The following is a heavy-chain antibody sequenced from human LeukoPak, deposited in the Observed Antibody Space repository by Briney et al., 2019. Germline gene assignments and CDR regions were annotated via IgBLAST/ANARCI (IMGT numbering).Heavy chain of an antibody. CDR1: GFTFSSYS. J-gene: IGHJ4*02. Sequence: GGSLRLSCAASGFTFSSYSMNWVRQAPGKGLEWVSYISSSSSTIYYAHSVKGRFTISRDNAKNSLYLQMNSLRAEDTAVYYCARVVVVPAAIFSDYWGQGTLVTVSS. CDR2: ISSSSSTI. CDR3: ARVVVVPAAIFSDY. V-gene: IGHV3-48*01. D-gene: IGHD2-2*01.